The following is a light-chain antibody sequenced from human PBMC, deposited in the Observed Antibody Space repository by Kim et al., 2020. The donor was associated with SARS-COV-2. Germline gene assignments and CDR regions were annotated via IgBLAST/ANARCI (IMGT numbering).Light chain of an antibody. CDR1: TGPVNGGDC. CDR2: KTN. J-gene: IGLJ3*02. CDR3: LLYFGGGQRV. Sequence: GGAVTLTCGSSTGPVNGGDCPSWLQQKPGQAPRALISKTNYIYSWTPARFSGSLLGEKAALTLSGVQHEDEADYHCLLYFGGGQRVFGGGTKRTVL. V-gene: IGLV7-43*01.